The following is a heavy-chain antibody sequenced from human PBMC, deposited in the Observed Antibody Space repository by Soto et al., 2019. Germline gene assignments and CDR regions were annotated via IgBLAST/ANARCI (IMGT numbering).Heavy chain of an antibody. V-gene: IGHV1-8*01. CDR1: GYTFTSYD. Sequence: ASVKVSCKASGYTFTSYDINWVRQATGQGLEWMGWMNPNSGNTGYAQKFQGRVTMTRNTSISTAYMELSSLRSEDTAVYYCARGGSSSWLRVYYYYGMHVWGQGTTVTVSS. CDR2: MNPNSGNT. D-gene: IGHD6-13*01. CDR3: ARGGSSSWLRVYYYYGMHV. J-gene: IGHJ6*02.